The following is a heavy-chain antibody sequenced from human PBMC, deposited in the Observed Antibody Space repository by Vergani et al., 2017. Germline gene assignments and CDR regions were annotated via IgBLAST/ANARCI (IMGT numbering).Heavy chain of an antibody. CDR1: GGTFSSYA. CDR3: ARDSRIAAAGIPAFDI. V-gene: IGHV1-69*17. D-gene: IGHD6-13*01. J-gene: IGHJ3*02. CDR2: IIPIFGIA. Sequence: QVQLVQSGAEVKKPGSSVKVSCKASGGTFSSYAISWVRQAPGQGLEWMGGIIPIFGIANYAQKFQGRVTITADKPTSTAYMELSSLRSEDTAVYYCARDSRIAAAGIPAFDIWGQGTMVTVSS.